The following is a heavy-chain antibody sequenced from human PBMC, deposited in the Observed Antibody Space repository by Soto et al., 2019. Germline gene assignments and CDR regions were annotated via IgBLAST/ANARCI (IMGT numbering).Heavy chain of an antibody. J-gene: IGHJ3*02. CDR3: ARQQPAAMYSGAFDI. D-gene: IGHD2-2*01. CDR1: GFTFSSYA. V-gene: IGHV3-30-3*01. Sequence: GGSLRLSCAASGFTFSSYAMHWVRQAPGKGLEWVAVISYDGSNKYYADSVKGRFTISRDNSKNTLYLQMNSLRAEDTAVYYCARQQPAAMYSGAFDIWGQGTMVTVSS. CDR2: ISYDGSNK.